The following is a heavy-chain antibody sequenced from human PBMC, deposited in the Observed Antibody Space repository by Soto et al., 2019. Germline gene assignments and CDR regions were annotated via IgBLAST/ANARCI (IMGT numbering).Heavy chain of an antibody. V-gene: IGHV4-4*07. Sequence: SETLSLTCNVSGGSIRSYYWSWVRQPAGKPLEWIGRIYTSGSTNYNPSLKSRVSMSVDTSKNQFSLEVTSVTAADTAVYYCAREGASGFGMDVWGQGTTVTVS. CDR2: IYTSGST. CDR3: AREGASGFGMDV. J-gene: IGHJ6*02. D-gene: IGHD1-26*01. CDR1: GGSIRSYY.